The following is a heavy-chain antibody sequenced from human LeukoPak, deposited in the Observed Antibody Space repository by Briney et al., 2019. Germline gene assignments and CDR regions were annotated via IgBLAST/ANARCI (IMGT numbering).Heavy chain of an antibody. D-gene: IGHD3-22*01. CDR2: IRSKVYGGTT. CDR3: SRDLYYDSSGYFDY. J-gene: IGHJ4*02. CDR1: GFTFGDYA. V-gene: IGHV3-49*04. Sequence: GGSLRLSCTASGFTFGDYAMSWVRQAPGKGLEWVGFIRSKVYGGTTEYAASVKGRFTISRDDSKSIAYLQMNSLKTEDTAVYYCSRDLYYDSSGYFDYWGQGTLVTV.